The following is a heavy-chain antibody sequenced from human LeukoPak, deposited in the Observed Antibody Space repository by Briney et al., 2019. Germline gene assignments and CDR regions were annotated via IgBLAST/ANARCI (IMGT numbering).Heavy chain of an antibody. CDR1: GGSISSRSYY. CDR2: IHYSGST. V-gene: IGHV4-39*01. CDR3: ARQGYYYYYGMDV. J-gene: IGHJ6*02. Sequence: SETLSLTCTVSGGSISSRSYYWGWVRQPPGKGLEWTGSIHYSGSTYYDASFKSRVTMSVDTSKNQFSLKLSSVTAADTAVYYCARQGYYYYYGMDVWGQGTTVTVSS.